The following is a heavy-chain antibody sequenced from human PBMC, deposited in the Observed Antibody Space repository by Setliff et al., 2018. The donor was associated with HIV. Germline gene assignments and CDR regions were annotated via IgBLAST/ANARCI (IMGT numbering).Heavy chain of an antibody. D-gene: IGHD6-13*01. J-gene: IGHJ5*02. CDR1: GASISSSDYY. V-gene: IGHV4-39*01. CDR3: ARHIRGQQLNWFDP. Sequence: PSETLSLTCSVSGASISSSDYYWGCIRQPPGKGLEWIGSIYYSGSTDYNPSLKSRVTISVDTSKNQFSLKLNSVTAADTAVYCCARHIRGQQLNWFDPWGQGTLVTAPQ. CDR2: IYYSGST.